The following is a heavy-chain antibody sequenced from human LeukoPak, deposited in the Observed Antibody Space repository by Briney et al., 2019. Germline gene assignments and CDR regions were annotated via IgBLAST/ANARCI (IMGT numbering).Heavy chain of an antibody. CDR3: VKGGQDFDLWRFDL. CDR2: ISNTGGRT. Sequence: GGSLRLSCAASGFTFSDSAVSWVRHSPGEGLKWVSSISNTGGRTYYADSVKGRFTITRDNSRNTVDLQMNSLRAGDTAKYYCVKGGQDFDLWRFDLWGQGILVIVSS. CDR1: GFTFSDSA. D-gene: IGHD3-3*01. J-gene: IGHJ5*02. V-gene: IGHV3-23*01.